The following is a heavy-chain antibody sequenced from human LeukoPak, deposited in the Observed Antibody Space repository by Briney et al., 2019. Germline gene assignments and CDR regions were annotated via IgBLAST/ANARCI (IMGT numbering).Heavy chain of an antibody. CDR3: ARGTLTAAGTLHAKYFQH. V-gene: IGHV1-2*04. CDR1: GYTFTGYD. J-gene: IGHJ1*01. Sequence: GASVKVSCKASGYTFTGYDMHWVRQAPGQGLEWMGWINPNSGGTNYAQKFQGWVTMTRDTSISTAYMELSRLRSDDTAVYYCARGTLTAAGTLHAKYFQHWGQGTLVTVS. CDR2: INPNSGGT. D-gene: IGHD6-13*01.